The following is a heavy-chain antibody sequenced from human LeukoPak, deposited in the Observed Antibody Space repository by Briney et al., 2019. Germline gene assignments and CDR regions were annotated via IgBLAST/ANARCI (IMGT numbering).Heavy chain of an antibody. D-gene: IGHD1-1*01. CDR1: GFTFSSYS. CDR3: ARSRLERRSRAIGY. V-gene: IGHV3-21*01. Sequence: PGGSLRLSCAASGFTFSSYSMNWVRQAPGKGLEWVSSISSSSSYIYYADSVKGRFTISRDSAKNSLYLQMNSLRAEDTAVYYCARSRLERRSRAIGYWGQGTLVTVSS. J-gene: IGHJ4*02. CDR2: ISSSSSYI.